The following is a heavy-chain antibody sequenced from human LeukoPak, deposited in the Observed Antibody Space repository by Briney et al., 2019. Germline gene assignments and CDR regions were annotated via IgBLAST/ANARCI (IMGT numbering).Heavy chain of an antibody. J-gene: IGHJ6*02. CDR1: GYTFTSYA. CDR3: AIDLYCSGGSCYSGLKYYYYYYGMDV. V-gene: IGHV1-3*01. Sequence: GASVKVSCMASGYTFTSYAMHWVRQAPGQRLEWMGWINAGNGNTKYSQKFQGRVTITRDTSASTAYMELSSLRSEDTAVYYCAIDLYCSGGSCYSGLKYYYYYYGMDVWGQGTTVTVSS. CDR2: INAGNGNT. D-gene: IGHD2-15*01.